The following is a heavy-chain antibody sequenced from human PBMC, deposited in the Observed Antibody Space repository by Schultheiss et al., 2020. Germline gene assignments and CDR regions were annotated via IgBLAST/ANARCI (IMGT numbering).Heavy chain of an antibody. CDR1: GFTFSNYL. Sequence: CGSLRLSCAASGFTFSNYLMSWVRQAPGKGLEWVGRIKSKTDGGKTDYAAPVKGRFTISRDDSKNTLYLQMNSLKTEDTAVYYCTTGGITIFGVVIDYYYYYGMDVWGQGTTVTVSS. J-gene: IGHJ6*02. V-gene: IGHV3-15*01. CDR2: IKSKTDGGKT. CDR3: TTGGITIFGVVIDYYYYYGMDV. D-gene: IGHD3-3*01.